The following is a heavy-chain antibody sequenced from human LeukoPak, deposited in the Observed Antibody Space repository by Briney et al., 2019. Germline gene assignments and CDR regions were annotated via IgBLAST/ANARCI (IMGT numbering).Heavy chain of an antibody. CDR2: IYYSGST. D-gene: IGHD3-9*01. J-gene: IGHJ4*02. CDR3: ARRGDDILTGYYYFDY. Sequence: PSETLSRTCTVSGGSISSGGYYWSWIRQHPGKGLEWIGYIYYSGSTYYNPSLKSRVTISVDTSKNQFSLKLSSVTAADTAVYYCARRGDDILTGYYYFDYWGQGTLVTVSS. V-gene: IGHV4-31*03. CDR1: GGSISSGGYY.